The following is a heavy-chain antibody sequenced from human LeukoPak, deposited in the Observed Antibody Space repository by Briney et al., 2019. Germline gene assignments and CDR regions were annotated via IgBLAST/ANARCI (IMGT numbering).Heavy chain of an antibody. D-gene: IGHD2-15*01. J-gene: IGHJ5*02. V-gene: IGHV4-59*01. Sequence: PSETLSLTCTVSGGSISSYYWSWIRQPPGKGLGWIGHIYYSGSTNYNPSPKSRVTISVDTSKNQFSLKLSSVTAADTAVYYCARAGFEGYCSGGSCYSVWFDPWGQGTLVTVSS. CDR3: ARAGFEGYCSGGSCYSVWFDP. CDR2: IYYSGST. CDR1: GGSISSYY.